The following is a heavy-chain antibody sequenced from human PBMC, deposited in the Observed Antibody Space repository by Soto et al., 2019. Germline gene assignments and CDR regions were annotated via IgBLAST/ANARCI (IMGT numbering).Heavy chain of an antibody. CDR2: ISSSSSTI. Sequence: EVQLVESGGGLVQPGGSLRLSCAASGFTFSSYSMNWVRQAPGKGVEWVSYISSSSSTIYYADSVKGRFTISRDNAKNTLYRQMHNRSDEDTSVYYWARDPPIVLAVYARRINWFDPWGQGTLVTVS. J-gene: IGHJ5*02. V-gene: IGHV3-48*02. CDR3: ARDPPIVLAVYARRINWFDP. D-gene: IGHD2-8*01. CDR1: GFTFSSYS.